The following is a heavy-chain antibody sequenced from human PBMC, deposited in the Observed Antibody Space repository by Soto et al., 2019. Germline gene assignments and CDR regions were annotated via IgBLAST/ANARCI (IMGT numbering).Heavy chain of an antibody. D-gene: IGHD3-16*01. V-gene: IGHV3-23*01. CDR3: AKDRLAGGFDY. Sequence: GGSLRLSCAASGFTFSNYSISWVRQAPGKGLEWVSLVSATAGTTYYTDSVKGRFTISRDNSRNTVYLQMNSLRADDTAVYYCAKDRLAGGFDYWGQGTLVTVSS. CDR1: GFTFSNYS. CDR2: VSATAGTT. J-gene: IGHJ4*02.